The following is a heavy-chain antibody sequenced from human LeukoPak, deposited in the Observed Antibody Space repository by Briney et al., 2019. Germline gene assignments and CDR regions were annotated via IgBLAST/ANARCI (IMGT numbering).Heavy chain of an antibody. D-gene: IGHD6-13*01. V-gene: IGHV3-74*01. CDR3: ARLSEATGPNY. CDR2: INSDGSST. CDR1: GFTFSSYW. J-gene: IGHJ4*02. Sequence: PGGSLRLSCAASGFTFSSYWMHWVRQAPGEGLVWVSEINSDGSSTNYADSVKGRFTISRDNAKNTLYLQMNSLRVDDTAVYYCARLSEATGPNYGGQGTLVTVSS.